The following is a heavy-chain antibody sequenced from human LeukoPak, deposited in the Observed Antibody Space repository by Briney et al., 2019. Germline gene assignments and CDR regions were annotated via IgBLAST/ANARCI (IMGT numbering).Heavy chain of an antibody. Sequence: ASVKVSCKASGYTFTGYYIHWVRQAPGQGLEWMGWINPGSGGTKYAQNFQGRVTVTRDTSISAAYMELRRLTFDDTAVYYCARGHAYCSSTSCHPFDYWGQGTLVTVSS. CDR3: ARGHAYCSSTSCHPFDY. CDR2: INPGSGGT. V-gene: IGHV1-2*02. CDR1: GYTFTGYY. J-gene: IGHJ4*02. D-gene: IGHD2-2*01.